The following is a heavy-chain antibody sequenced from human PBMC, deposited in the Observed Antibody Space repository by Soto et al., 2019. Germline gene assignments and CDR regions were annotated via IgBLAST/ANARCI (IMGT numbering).Heavy chain of an antibody. J-gene: IGHJ5*02. CDR3: ARDLMTTYWFDP. D-gene: IGHD4-4*01. CDR2: ISAYNGNT. V-gene: IGHV1-18*04. CDR1: GYTFTSYG. Sequence: ASVKVSCKASGYTFTSYGIGWVRQAPGQGLEWMGWISAYNGNTNYAQKLQGRVTMTTDTSTSTAYMELRSLRSDDTAVYYCARDLMTTYWFDPWGQGXLVTVSS.